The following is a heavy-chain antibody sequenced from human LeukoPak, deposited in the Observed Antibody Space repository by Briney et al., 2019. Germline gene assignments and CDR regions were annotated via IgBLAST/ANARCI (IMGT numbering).Heavy chain of an antibody. J-gene: IGHJ5*02. CDR3: ARHFPHMDYSGWKQGWFDP. V-gene: IGHV4-39*01. CDR2: IYYSGIT. D-gene: IGHD6-19*01. Sequence: SETLSLTCGVYGGSIRGHYWSWIRQPPGKGLEWIGSIYYSGITYYNPSLKSRVTISVDTSENQFSLRLISVTAADTAVYYCARHFPHMDYSGWKQGWFDPWGQGTLVTVSS. CDR1: GGSIRGHY.